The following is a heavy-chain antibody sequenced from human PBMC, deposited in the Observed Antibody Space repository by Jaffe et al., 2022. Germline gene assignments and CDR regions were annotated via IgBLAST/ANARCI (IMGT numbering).Heavy chain of an antibody. D-gene: IGHD4-17*01. V-gene: IGHV3-30*18. CDR2: ISYDGSNK. J-gene: IGHJ4*02. CDR3: AKDHSFVYGDYHVLDY. Sequence: QVQLVESGGGVVQPGRSLRLSCAASGFTFSSYGMHWVRQAPGKGLEWVAVISYDGSNKYYADSVKGRFTISRDNSKNTLYLQMNSLRAEDTAVYYCAKDHSFVYGDYHVLDYWGQGTLVTVSS. CDR1: GFTFSSYG.